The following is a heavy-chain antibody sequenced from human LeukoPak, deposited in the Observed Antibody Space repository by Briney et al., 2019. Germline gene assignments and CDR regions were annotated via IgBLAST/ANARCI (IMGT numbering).Heavy chain of an antibody. Sequence: GRSLRLSCAASGFTFSSYAMHWVRQAPGKGLEWVAVISYDGSNKYYADSVKGRFTISRDNSKNTLYLQMNSLRAEDTAVYYCARDRQRWXXXXSFQHW. CDR2: ISYDGSNK. CDR3: ARDRQRWXXXXSFQH. CDR1: GFTFSSYA. J-gene: IGHJ1*01. D-gene: IGHD5-24*01. V-gene: IGHV3-30-3*01.